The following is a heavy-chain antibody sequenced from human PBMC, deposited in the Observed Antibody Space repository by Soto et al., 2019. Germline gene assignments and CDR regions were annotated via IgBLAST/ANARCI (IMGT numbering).Heavy chain of an antibody. D-gene: IGHD1-1*01. Sequence: EYLKISCKGSGYTFPNYWIGWVRQMPGKGLDWMGMIYPNDSDTRYSPSFQGQVTISTDKSITTAYLQWSSLKASDTAMYYCAAGSTTGLDAFDVWRKGTMVTV. CDR1: GYTFPNYW. CDR2: IYPNDSDT. CDR3: AAGSTTGLDAFDV. V-gene: IGHV5-51*01. J-gene: IGHJ3*01.